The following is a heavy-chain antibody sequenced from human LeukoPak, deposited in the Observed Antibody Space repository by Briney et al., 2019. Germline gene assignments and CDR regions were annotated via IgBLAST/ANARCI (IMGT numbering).Heavy chain of an antibody. V-gene: IGHV1-2*04. J-gene: IGHJ5*02. CDR1: GYTFTGYY. Sequence: ASVKVSCKASGYTFTGYYMHWVRQAPGQGLEWMGWINPNSGGTNYAQKLQGWVTMTRDTSISTAYMELSRLRSDDTAVYYCARARYCSSTSCYGGWFDPWGQGTLVTVSS. CDR3: ARARYCSSTSCYGGWFDP. CDR2: INPNSGGT. D-gene: IGHD2-2*01.